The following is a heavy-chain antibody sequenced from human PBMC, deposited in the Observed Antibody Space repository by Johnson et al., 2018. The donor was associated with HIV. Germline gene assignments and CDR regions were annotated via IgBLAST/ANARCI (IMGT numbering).Heavy chain of an antibody. D-gene: IGHD5-24*01. V-gene: IGHV3-66*01. Sequence: VQLVESGGGLVQPGGSLRLSCAASGFTVSSYYMTWVRQAPGKGLEWVSVLFSGVTTYYADSVKGRFTISRYSSKNTLYLQMNSLRAEDTAVYYCARACRDGYTCDAFDIWGQGTMVTVSS. CDR1: GFTVSSYY. J-gene: IGHJ3*02. CDR3: ARACRDGYTCDAFDI. CDR2: LFSGVTT.